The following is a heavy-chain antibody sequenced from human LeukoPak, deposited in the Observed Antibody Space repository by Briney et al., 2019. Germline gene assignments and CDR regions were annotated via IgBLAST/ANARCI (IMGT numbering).Heavy chain of an antibody. V-gene: IGHV1-2*02. CDR1: GYTFTGYY. J-gene: IGHJ3*02. CDR2: INPNSGGT. Sequence: ASVKVSCKASGYTFTGYYMHWVRQAPGQGLEWMGWINPNSGGTNYAQKFQGRVTMTRDTSITTAYMELSRLRSDDTAVYYCARRYSNDDAFDIWGQGTMVTVSS. CDR3: ARRYSNDDAFDI. D-gene: IGHD6-13*01.